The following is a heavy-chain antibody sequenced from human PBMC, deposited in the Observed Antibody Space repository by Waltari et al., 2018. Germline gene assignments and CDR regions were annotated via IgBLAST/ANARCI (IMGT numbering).Heavy chain of an antibody. V-gene: IGHV4-59*01. D-gene: IGHD2-2*01. Sequence: QVQLQESGPGLVKPSETLSLTCTVSGGSISSYYWSWIRQHPGKGLEWIGYIYYRGSTNYHPSLKSRVTISVDTSKNQFSLKLSSVTAADTAVYYCARGYCSSTSCYPNWFDPWGQGTLVTVSS. CDR3: ARGYCSSTSCYPNWFDP. CDR2: IYYRGST. J-gene: IGHJ5*02. CDR1: GGSISSYY.